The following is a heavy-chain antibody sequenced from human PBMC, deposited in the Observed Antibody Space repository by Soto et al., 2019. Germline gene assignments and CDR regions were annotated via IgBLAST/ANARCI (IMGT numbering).Heavy chain of an antibody. Sequence: QVQLVQSGAEVKKPGSSVKVSCKASGGTFSSYAISWVRQAPGQGLEWMGGIIPIFGTANYAQKFQGRVTITADESTSTAYMELSSLRSEDTAVYYCPRWTYSGSYPGYYYYYGMDVWGQGTTVTVSS. CDR2: IIPIFGTA. CDR1: GGTFSSYA. D-gene: IGHD1-26*01. J-gene: IGHJ6*02. CDR3: PRWTYSGSYPGYYYYYGMDV. V-gene: IGHV1-69*01.